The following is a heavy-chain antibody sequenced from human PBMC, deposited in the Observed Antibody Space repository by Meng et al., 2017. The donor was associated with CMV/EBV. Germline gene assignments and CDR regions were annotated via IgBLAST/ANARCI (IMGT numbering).Heavy chain of an antibody. J-gene: IGHJ6*02. CDR2: INPSGGST. CDR3: ARELRPESTALRGNYYYGMDV. CDR1: GYTFTSYY. V-gene: IGHV1-46*01. D-gene: IGHD3-16*01. Sequence: ALVKVSCKASGYTFTSYYMHWVRQAPGQGLEWMGIINPSGGSTSYAQKFQGRVTMTRDTSTSTVYMELSSLRSEDTAVYYCARELRPESTALRGNYYYGMDVWGQGTTVTVSS.